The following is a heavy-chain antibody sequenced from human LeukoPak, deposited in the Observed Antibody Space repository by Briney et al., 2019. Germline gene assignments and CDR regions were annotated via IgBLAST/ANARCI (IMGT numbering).Heavy chain of an antibody. CDR2: VSSSSSYI. V-gene: IGHV3-21*01. J-gene: IGHJ1*01. Sequence: GGSLRLSCAASGFTFSSYSMNWVRQAPGKGLEWVSSVSSSSSYIYYADSVKGRFTISRDNAKNSLYLQMNSLRAEDTAVYYCASSSAAPAGEEYFQHWGQGTLVTVSS. D-gene: IGHD2-2*01. CDR1: GFTFSSYS. CDR3: ASSSAAPAGEEYFQH.